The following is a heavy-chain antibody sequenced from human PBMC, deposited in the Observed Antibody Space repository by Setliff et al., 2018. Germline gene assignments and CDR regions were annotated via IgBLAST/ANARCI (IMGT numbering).Heavy chain of an antibody. CDR2: VYWDGDQ. D-gene: IGHD6-6*01. J-gene: IGHJ5*02. Sequence: GSVPTLVNPTQTLTLTCTFSGFSLNTTGEGVGWIRQPPGKALEWLALVYWDGDQRYSPSLNSRPSITKDSSKSQVFLTMTNMDPVDTATYYCALRRGNEWHLVRWFDPWGPGIQVTVSS. CDR1: GFSLNTTGEG. V-gene: IGHV2-5*02. CDR3: ALRRGNEWHLVRWFDP.